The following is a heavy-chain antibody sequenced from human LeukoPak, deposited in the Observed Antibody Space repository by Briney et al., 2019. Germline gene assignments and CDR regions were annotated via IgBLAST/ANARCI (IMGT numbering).Heavy chain of an antibody. CDR2: IYSGGST. D-gene: IGHD3-10*01. J-gene: IGHJ3*02. CDR3: AKGSQGGSRGPSAFDI. Sequence: PGGSLRLSCAASGFTVSSNYMSWVRQAPGKGLEWVSVIYSGGSTYYADSVKGRFTISRDNAKNSLYLQMNSLRAEDMALYYCAKGSQGGSRGPSAFDIWGQGAMVTVSS. V-gene: IGHV3-53*05. CDR1: GFTVSSNY.